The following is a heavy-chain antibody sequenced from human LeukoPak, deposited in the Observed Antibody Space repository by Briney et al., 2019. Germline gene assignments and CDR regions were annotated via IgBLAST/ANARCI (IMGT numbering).Heavy chain of an antibody. CDR1: GGSFSGYY. Sequence: SETLSLTCAVYGGSFSGYYWSWIRQPPGKGLEWIGEINHSGSTNYNPSLKSRVTISVDTSKNQFSLKLSSVTAADTAVYYCARKMRIAAAVGAFDIWGQGTMVTVSS. D-gene: IGHD6-13*01. V-gene: IGHV4-34*01. CDR3: ARKMRIAAAVGAFDI. CDR2: INHSGST. J-gene: IGHJ3*02.